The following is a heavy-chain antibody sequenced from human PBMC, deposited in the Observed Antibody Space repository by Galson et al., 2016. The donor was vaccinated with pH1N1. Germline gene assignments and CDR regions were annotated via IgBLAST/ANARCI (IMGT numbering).Heavy chain of an antibody. Sequence: TLSLTCTVSGTSISSGSYYWSWIRQPAGKGLEWIGHIHTSGSTNYNPSLKSRVTISVDTSKNQFSRKVSSVTAADTAVYYCARDRSPARLYYWGQGTLVTVSS. CDR1: GTSISSGSYY. V-gene: IGHV4-61*09. CDR3: ARDRSPARLYY. D-gene: IGHD2-2*01. CDR2: IHTSGST. J-gene: IGHJ4*02.